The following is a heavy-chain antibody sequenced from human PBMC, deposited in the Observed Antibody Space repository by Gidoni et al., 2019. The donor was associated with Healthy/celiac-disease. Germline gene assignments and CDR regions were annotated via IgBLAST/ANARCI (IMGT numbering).Heavy chain of an antibody. CDR3: ARDQVRGVTSGMDV. CDR1: GYTFTNYY. V-gene: IGHV1-46*01. CDR2: INPSGGST. Sequence: QVQLVQSVVEVKKPGASVKVSFKASGYTFTNYYMHWVRQAPGQGLEWMGIINPSGGSTRYAQKCQGRVTMTRDTSTSTVYMELSSLRSEDKAVYYWARDQVRGVTSGMDVWGQGTTVTVSS. J-gene: IGHJ6*02. D-gene: IGHD3-10*01.